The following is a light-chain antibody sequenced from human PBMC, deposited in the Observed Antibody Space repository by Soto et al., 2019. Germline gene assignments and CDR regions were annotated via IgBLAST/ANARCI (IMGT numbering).Light chain of an antibody. J-gene: IGLJ1*01. CDR2: DNT. CDR1: SSDIGAGYR. CDR3: QSFDSSLSGPRV. Sequence: QSVLTQPPSVSGAPGERVTISCTGSSSDIGAGYRVRWYQQVPGTAPKLLIYDNTNRPSGVSVRFSGSKSGTSASLAISGLQAEDEADYYCQSFDSSLSGPRVFGTGTKLTVL. V-gene: IGLV1-40*01.